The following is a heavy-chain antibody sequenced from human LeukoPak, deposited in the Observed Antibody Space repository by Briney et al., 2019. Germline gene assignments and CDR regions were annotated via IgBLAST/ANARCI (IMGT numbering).Heavy chain of an antibody. CDR3: ARTYGSGSYYNAGLDY. CDR2: IIPIFGTA. CDR1: GGTFSSYA. Sequence: GASVKVSCKASGGTFSSYAISWVRQAPGQGLEWMGGIIPIFGTANYAQKFQGRVTITTDESTSTAYMELSSLRSEDTAVYYCARTYGSGSYYNAGLDYWGQGTLVTVSS. J-gene: IGHJ4*02. V-gene: IGHV1-69*05. D-gene: IGHD3-10*01.